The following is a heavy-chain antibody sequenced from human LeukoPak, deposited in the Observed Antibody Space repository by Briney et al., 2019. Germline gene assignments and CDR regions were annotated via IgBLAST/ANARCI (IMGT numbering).Heavy chain of an antibody. CDR1: GGSISSYY. D-gene: IGHD3-10*01. CDR3: ASSGRLLWFGESNGIDY. Sequence: SETLSLTCTVSGGSISSYYWSWIRQPPGKGLEWIGYIYYSGSNNYNPSLKSRVTISVDTSKNQFSLKLSSVTAADTAVYYCASSGRLLWFGESNGIDYWGQGTLVTVSS. J-gene: IGHJ4*02. V-gene: IGHV4-59*12. CDR2: IYYSGSN.